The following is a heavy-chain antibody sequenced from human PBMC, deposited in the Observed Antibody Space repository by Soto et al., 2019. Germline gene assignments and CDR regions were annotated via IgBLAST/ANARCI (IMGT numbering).Heavy chain of an antibody. V-gene: IGHV1-18*01. CDR3: TRAAKSCTHSVCSFYGMNI. D-gene: IGHD2-8*01. J-gene: IGHJ6*02. CDR2: ISAYNGNT. CDR1: GYTFTSYG. Sequence: QVQLVQSGAEVKKPGASVKVSCKASGYTFTSYGISWVRQAPGQGLEWMGWISAYNGNTNYAQKFQGRVTMTTDTSTSTAYMELTRLRSDDTAVYSSTRAAKSCTHSVCSFYGMNIWGLATTVTVSS.